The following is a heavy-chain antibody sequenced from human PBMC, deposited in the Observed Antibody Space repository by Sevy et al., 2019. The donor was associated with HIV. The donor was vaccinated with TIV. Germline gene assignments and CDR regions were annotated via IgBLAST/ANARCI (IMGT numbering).Heavy chain of an antibody. CDR3: ARDSPYCSSTSCFLDAFDI. CDR1: GGSISSYY. V-gene: IGHV4-4*07. Sequence: SETLSLTCTVSGGSISSYYWSWIRQPAGKGLEWIGRIYTSGSTNYNPSLKSRVTMSVDTSKNQFSLKLSSVTAADTAVYYCARDSPYCSSTSCFLDAFDIWGQGTMVTVSS. CDR2: IYTSGST. J-gene: IGHJ3*02. D-gene: IGHD2-2*01.